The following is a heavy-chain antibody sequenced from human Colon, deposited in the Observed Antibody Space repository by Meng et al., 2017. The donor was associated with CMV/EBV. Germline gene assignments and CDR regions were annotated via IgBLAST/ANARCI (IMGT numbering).Heavy chain of an antibody. CDR2: IYHRGTT. CDR3: ARDRRTASETLDY. V-gene: IGHV4-31*02. D-gene: IGHD2-21*02. Sequence: VSGASISSDGYYWTWVRQRPGKGLEWIGHIYHRGTTYYNPSLKSRVTKSVDTSKNQLSLRLTSVIAADTAVYYCARDRRTASETLDYWGPGTLVTVSS. CDR1: GASISSDGYY. J-gene: IGHJ4*02.